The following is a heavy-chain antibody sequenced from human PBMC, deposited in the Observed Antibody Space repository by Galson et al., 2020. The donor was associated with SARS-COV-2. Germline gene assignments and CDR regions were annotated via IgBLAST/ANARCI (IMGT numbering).Heavy chain of an antibody. Sequence: SETLSLTCTVSGGSISSSSYYWGWIRQPPGKGLEWIGSIYYSGSTYYNPSLKSRVTISVDTSKNQFSLKLSSVTAADTAVYYCARNWIGTGVWYFDLWGRGTLVTVSS. CDR2: IYYSGST. D-gene: IGHD2-2*03. V-gene: IGHV4-39*07. CDR1: GGSISSSSYY. J-gene: IGHJ2*01. CDR3: ARNWIGTGVWYFDL.